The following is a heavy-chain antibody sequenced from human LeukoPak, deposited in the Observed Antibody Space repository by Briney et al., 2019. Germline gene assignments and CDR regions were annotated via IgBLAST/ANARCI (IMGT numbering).Heavy chain of an antibody. D-gene: IGHD6-19*01. CDR1: GGSISGSSYY. CDR3: ARYSGGWPYYFDY. Sequence: PSGTLSLTCTVSGGSISGSSYYWGWIRHPPGKGLEGIGNIYYSGSTYYNPSLKSRVTISVDTFKNHVSLQLSSVTAADTAVYFCARYSGGWPYYFDYWGQGALVTVFS. J-gene: IGHJ4*02. V-gene: IGHV4-39*01. CDR2: IYYSGST.